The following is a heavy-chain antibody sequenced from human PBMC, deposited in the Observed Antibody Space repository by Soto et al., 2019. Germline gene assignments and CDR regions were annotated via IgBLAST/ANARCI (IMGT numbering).Heavy chain of an antibody. CDR1: GYSFTSYW. Sequence: PGESLKISCKGSGYSFTSYWISWVRQMPGKGLEWMGRIDPSDSQTYYSPSFRGHVTISAAKSITTVFLQWSSLKASDTAMYYCARHGTLAYCGGDCSRPKTVNWFDPWGQGTLVTVSS. V-gene: IGHV5-10-1*01. J-gene: IGHJ5*02. D-gene: IGHD2-21*02. CDR3: ARHGTLAYCGGDCSRPKTVNWFDP. CDR2: IDPSDSQT.